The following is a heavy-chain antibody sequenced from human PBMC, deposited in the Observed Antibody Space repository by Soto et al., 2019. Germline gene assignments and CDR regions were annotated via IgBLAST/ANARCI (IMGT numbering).Heavy chain of an antibody. J-gene: IGHJ4*02. D-gene: IGHD6-13*01. Sequence: SETLSLTCTVTGDSVNSYYWSWMRQPPGKGLECMGYVYYSGSTNYNPSLKSRVTISVDTSKNQISLRLKSVTAADTAVYYSARAETSGIHYFDYWGQGSLVT. V-gene: IGHV4-59*02. CDR1: GDSVNSYY. CDR3: ARAETSGIHYFDY. CDR2: VYYSGST.